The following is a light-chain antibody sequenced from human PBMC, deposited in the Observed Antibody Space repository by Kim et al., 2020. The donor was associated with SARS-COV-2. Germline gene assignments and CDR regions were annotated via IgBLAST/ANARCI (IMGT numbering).Light chain of an antibody. V-gene: IGKV3-15*01. CDR2: GAS. J-gene: IGKJ2*01. CDR1: QSVRNN. Sequence: EIVMTQSPATLSVSPGERATLSCRASQSVRNNLAWYQQIPGQAPRLLIHGASTGATGIPARFSGSGSGTEFTLTISSLQSEDFAVYYCQKFNTRPTFAQGTRRE. CDR3: QKFNTRPT.